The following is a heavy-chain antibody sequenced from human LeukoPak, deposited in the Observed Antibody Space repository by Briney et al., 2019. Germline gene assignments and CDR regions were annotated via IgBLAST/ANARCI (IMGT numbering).Heavy chain of an antibody. D-gene: IGHD3-9*01. V-gene: IGHV3-48*04. J-gene: IGHJ4*02. CDR2: ISRTSNSI. CDR3: AREITIYFDTTAYVENDS. CDR1: GFSFKTYT. Sequence: GGSLRLSCVASGFSFKTYTMNWVREAPGKGLEWVSSISRTSNSIYYTDSVKGRSTVSRDNAQNSLFLQMNSLRVEDTAVYYCAREITIYFDTTAYVENDSWGQGTLVTVSA.